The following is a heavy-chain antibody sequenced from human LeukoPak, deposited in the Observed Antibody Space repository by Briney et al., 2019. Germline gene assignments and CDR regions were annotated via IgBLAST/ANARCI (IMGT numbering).Heavy chain of an antibody. Sequence: SETLSLTCTVSGGSISSYYWSWIRQPPGKGLEWIGYIYYSGSTNYNPSLKSRVTISVDTSKNQFSLKLSSVTAADTAVYYRARSDFWSGYSSPWFDPWGQGTLVTVSS. CDR2: IYYSGST. V-gene: IGHV4-59*01. CDR1: GGSISSYY. D-gene: IGHD3-3*01. CDR3: ARSDFWSGYSSPWFDP. J-gene: IGHJ5*02.